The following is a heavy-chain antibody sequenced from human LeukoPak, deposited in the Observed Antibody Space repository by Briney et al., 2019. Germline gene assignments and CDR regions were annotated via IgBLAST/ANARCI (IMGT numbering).Heavy chain of an antibody. J-gene: IGHJ3*02. V-gene: IGHV4-59*08. Sequence: SETLSLTCTVSGGSISSYYWSWIRQPPGKGLEWIGYIYYSGSTNYNPSLKSRVTISVDTSKNQFSLKLSSVTAADTAVYYCARQDGDGYNLTPSDAFDIWGQGTMVTVSS. CDR1: GGSISSYY. D-gene: IGHD5-24*01. CDR2: IYYSGST. CDR3: ARQDGDGYNLTPSDAFDI.